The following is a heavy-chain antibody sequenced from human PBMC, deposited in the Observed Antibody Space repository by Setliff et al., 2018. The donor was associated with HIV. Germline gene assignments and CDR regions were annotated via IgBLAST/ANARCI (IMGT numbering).Heavy chain of an antibody. D-gene: IGHD3-22*01. CDR3: ARAPNSPYYSNVWYADH. V-gene: IGHV5-51*01. J-gene: IGHJ5*02. Sequence: PGASLTISCKTSGYSFTTYWIGWVRQMPGKGLEWMAILYPGDSDTRYSPSFQSQVTVSADKSIGTAYLQWNSLKASDTALYFCARAPNSPYYSNVWYADHWGQGTLVTVSS. CDR1: GYSFTTYW. CDR2: LYPGDSDT.